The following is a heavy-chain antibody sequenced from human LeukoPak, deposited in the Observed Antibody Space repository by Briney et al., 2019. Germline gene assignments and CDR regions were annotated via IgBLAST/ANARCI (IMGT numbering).Heavy chain of an antibody. V-gene: IGHV3-11*01. CDR2: ISSSGSSI. D-gene: IGHD1-1*01. CDR3: ARDMETYYFDY. J-gene: IGHJ4*02. Sequence: GGSLRLSCAASGFTFSDYYMSWIRQAPGKGLEWVSNISSSGSSIYYADSVKGRFTISRDNAKNSLYLQMNSLRAEDTALYYCARDMETYYFDYWGQGTLVTVSS. CDR1: GFTFSDYY.